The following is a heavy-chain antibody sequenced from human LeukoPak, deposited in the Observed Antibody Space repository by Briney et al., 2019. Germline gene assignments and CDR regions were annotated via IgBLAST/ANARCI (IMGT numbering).Heavy chain of an antibody. CDR3: ARGFLRSGSPTLDV. V-gene: IGHV4-34*01. Sequence: SETLSLTCAVYGGSFSGYYWSWIRQPPGKGLEWIGEIDHSGSTNYNPSLKSRVTISVDTSKNQFSLKLSSVTAADTAAYYCARGFLRSGSPTLDVWGKGTTVTVSS. D-gene: IGHD3-10*01. CDR2: IDHSGST. J-gene: IGHJ6*04. CDR1: GGSFSGYY.